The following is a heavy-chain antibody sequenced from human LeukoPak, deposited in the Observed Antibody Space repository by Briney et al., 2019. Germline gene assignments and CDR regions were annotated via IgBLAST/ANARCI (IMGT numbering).Heavy chain of an antibody. D-gene: IGHD3-10*01. CDR1: GGSFSGYY. J-gene: IGHJ4*02. V-gene: IGHV4-34*01. CDR3: ARDYYGSGSYYKY. Sequence: SETLSLTCAVYGGSFSGYYWSWIRQPPGKGLEWIGETNHSGSTNYNPSLKSRVTISVDTSKNQFSLKLSSVTAADTAVYYCARDYYGSGSYYKYWGQGTLVTVSS. CDR2: TNHSGST.